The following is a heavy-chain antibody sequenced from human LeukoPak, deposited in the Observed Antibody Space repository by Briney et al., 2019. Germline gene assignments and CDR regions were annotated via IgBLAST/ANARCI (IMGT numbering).Heavy chain of an antibody. CDR3: ARVWYGGYVGFDY. CDR1: GYTFTSYD. Sequence: ASVKVSCKASGYTFTSYDINWVRQATGQGLEWMGWISAYNGNTNYAQKLQGRVTMTTDTSTSTAYMELRSLRSDDTAVYYCARVWYGGYVGFDYWGQGTLVTVSS. CDR2: ISAYNGNT. V-gene: IGHV1-18*01. D-gene: IGHD5-12*01. J-gene: IGHJ4*02.